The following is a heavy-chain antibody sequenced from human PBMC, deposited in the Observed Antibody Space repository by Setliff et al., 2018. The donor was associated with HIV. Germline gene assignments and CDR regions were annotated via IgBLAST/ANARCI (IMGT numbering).Heavy chain of an antibody. Sequence: GGSLRLSCAASGFTVSSNYMSWVRQAPGKGLEWVSVIYSGGSTYYADSVKGRFTISRDNSKNTLYLQMGSLRNEDMAVYFCARDRQPLSSSGWGSHMDVWGQGTTVTVSS. CDR2: IYSGGST. CDR1: GFTVSSNY. J-gene: IGHJ6*02. CDR3: ARDRQPLSSSGWGSHMDV. D-gene: IGHD6-19*01. V-gene: IGHV3-66*02.